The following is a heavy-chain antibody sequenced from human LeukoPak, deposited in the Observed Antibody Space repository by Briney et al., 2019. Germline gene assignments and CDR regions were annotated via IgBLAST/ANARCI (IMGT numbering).Heavy chain of an antibody. CDR1: GFTFSSYD. J-gene: IGHJ4*02. CDR2: ISSSGSTI. CDR3: ASASGYCSGGSCSDY. V-gene: IGHV3-48*03. Sequence: GVSLRLSCAASGFTFSSYDMNWVRQAPGKGLECGSYISSSGSTIFYADSVKGRFTISRDNAKNSLYLQMNSLRAKATAVYYCASASGYCSGGSCSDYWGQGTLVTVSS. D-gene: IGHD2-15*01.